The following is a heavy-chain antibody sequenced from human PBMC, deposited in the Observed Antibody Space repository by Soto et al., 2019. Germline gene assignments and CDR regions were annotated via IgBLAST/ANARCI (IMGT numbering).Heavy chain of an antibody. D-gene: IGHD3-16*01. CDR3: ARRWGYDAFDI. J-gene: IGHJ3*02. Sequence: QVPLVESGGGVVQPGRSLRLSCAASGFTFSTYGMHWVRQAPGKGLEWVAVIWYDGSNKYYADSVKGRFTISRDNSKNTLYLQMNSLRVEDTAVYYCARRWGYDAFDIWGQGTMVTVSS. V-gene: IGHV3-33*01. CDR2: IWYDGSNK. CDR1: GFTFSTYG.